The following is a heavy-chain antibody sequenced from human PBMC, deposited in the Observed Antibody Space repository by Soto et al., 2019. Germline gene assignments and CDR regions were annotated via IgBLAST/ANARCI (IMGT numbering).Heavy chain of an antibody. Sequence: VESPKISCKGSGYSFTSYWISWVRQMPGKGLEWMGRIDPSDSYTNYSPSFQGHVTISADKSISTAYLQWSSLKASDTAMYYCARVSVGYFYYYYYGMDVWGQGTTVTVSS. J-gene: IGHJ6*02. CDR3: ARVSVGYFYYYYYGMDV. CDR2: IDPSDSYT. CDR1: GYSFTSYW. D-gene: IGHD3-22*01. V-gene: IGHV5-10-1*01.